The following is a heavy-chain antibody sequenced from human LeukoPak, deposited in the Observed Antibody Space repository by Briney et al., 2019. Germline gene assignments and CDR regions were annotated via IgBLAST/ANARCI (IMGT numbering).Heavy chain of an antibody. CDR3: AGLLRITMIVVVTI. CDR1: GYSISSGYY. CDR2: IYHSGST. Sequence: PSETLSLTCAVSGYSISSGYYWGWIRQPPGKGLEWIGSIYHSGSTYYNPSLKSRVTISVDTSKNQFSLKLSSVTAADTAVYYCAGLLRITMIVVVTIWGQGTLVTVSS. V-gene: IGHV4-38-2*01. J-gene: IGHJ4*02. D-gene: IGHD3-22*01.